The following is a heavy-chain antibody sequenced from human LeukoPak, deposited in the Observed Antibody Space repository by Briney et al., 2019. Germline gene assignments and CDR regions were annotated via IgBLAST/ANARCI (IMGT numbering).Heavy chain of an antibody. Sequence: GGSLRLSCAASGFTFSSYAMSWVRQAPGKGLEWVSVIYSGGSTYYADSVKGRFTISRDNSKNTLYLQMNSLRAEDTAVYYCAAIRSSWYFDYWGQGTLVTVSS. V-gene: IGHV3-23*03. J-gene: IGHJ4*02. CDR2: IYSGGST. CDR1: GFTFSSYA. D-gene: IGHD6-13*01. CDR3: AAIRSSWYFDY.